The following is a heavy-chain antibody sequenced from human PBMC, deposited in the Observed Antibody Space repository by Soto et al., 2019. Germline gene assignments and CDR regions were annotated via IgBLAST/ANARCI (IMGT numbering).Heavy chain of an antibody. CDR2: ISGSGGST. CDR3: ANFPFTMIVVANGPDLRNGMDV. J-gene: IGHJ6*02. D-gene: IGHD3-22*01. Sequence: GGSLRLSCAASGFTFSSYAMSWVRQAPGKGLEWVSAISGSGGSTYYADSVKGRFTISRDNSKNTLYLQMNSLRAEDTAVYYCANFPFTMIVVANGPDLRNGMDVCGQGTTVTVSS. CDR1: GFTFSSYA. V-gene: IGHV3-23*01.